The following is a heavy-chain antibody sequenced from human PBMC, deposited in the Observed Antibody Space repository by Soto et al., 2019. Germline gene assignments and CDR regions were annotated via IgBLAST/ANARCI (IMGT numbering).Heavy chain of an antibody. CDR2: INHSGST. J-gene: IGHJ1*01. Sequence: QVQLQQWGAGLLKPSETLSLTCAVYGGSFSGYYWSWIRQPPGKGLEWIGEINHSGSTNYNPSLKGRGTISVDTSKNQFSLKLSSVTAADTAVYYCARGRGGVLQHWGQGTLVTVSS. V-gene: IGHV4-34*01. CDR1: GGSFSGYY. D-gene: IGHD3-16*01. CDR3: ARGRGGVLQH.